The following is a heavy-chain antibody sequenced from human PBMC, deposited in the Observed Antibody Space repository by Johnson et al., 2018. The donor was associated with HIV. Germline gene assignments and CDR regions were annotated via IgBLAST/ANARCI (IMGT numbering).Heavy chain of an antibody. CDR3: ARSDSGYDAFDI. J-gene: IGHJ3*02. CDR1: GFTFSMSA. Sequence: QVQLVESGGGVVQPGGSLRLTCAASGFTFSMSAMHWVRQAPGKGLEWVTFIHYDGSNKYYADSVKGRFTISRDNSKNTLHLKMNNVRAEDTAIYYCARSDSGYDAFDIWGQGTMVSVSS. CDR2: IHYDGSNK. D-gene: IGHD5-12*01. V-gene: IGHV3-30*02.